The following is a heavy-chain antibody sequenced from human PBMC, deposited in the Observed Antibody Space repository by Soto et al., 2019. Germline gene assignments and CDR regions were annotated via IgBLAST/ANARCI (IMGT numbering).Heavy chain of an antibody. D-gene: IGHD6-6*01. Sequence: QVQLVESGGGVVQPGRSLRLSCAASGFTFSSYAMHWVRQAPGKGLEWVAVISYDGSNKYYADSVKGRFTISRDNSKNTLYLQMNSLRAEDTAVYYCARDEYSSSVWGGGFDYWGQGTLVTVSS. CDR1: GFTFSSYA. CDR3: ARDEYSSSVWGGGFDY. V-gene: IGHV3-30-3*01. CDR2: ISYDGSNK. J-gene: IGHJ4*02.